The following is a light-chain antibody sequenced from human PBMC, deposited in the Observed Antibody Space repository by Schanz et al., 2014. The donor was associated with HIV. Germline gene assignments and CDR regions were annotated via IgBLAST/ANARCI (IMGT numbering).Light chain of an antibody. V-gene: IGKV1-5*03. Sequence: DIQMTQSPSTLSASVGDGVTITCRASQYISRWLAWYQQKPGQAPHLLIYQASTLQTGVSSRFSGSGSGTEFTLTISSLQPDDFATYYCQQYDRSSWTFGLGTKVETK. J-gene: IGKJ1*01. CDR3: QQYDRSSWT. CDR2: QAS. CDR1: QYISRW.